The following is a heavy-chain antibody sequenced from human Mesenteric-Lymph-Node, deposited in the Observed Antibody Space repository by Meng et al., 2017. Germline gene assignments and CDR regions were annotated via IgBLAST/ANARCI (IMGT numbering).Heavy chain of an antibody. CDR2: ISAYNGNT. D-gene: IGHD6-13*01. J-gene: IGHJ3*02. Sequence: AAVKVSCKAPGYTFTSYGISWVRQAPGQGLEWMGWISAYNGNTNYAQKLHGRVTMTTDTSTSTAYVEPRSLRSDDTAVHCCARWGEEQQHYHVGPYAFDIWGQGTMVTVSS. CDR3: ARWGEEQQHYHVGPYAFDI. CDR1: GYTFTSYG. V-gene: IGHV1-18*01.